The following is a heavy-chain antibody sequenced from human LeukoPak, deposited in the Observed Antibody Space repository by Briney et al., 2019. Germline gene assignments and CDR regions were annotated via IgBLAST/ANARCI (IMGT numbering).Heavy chain of an antibody. D-gene: IGHD1-7*01. V-gene: IGHV4-31*03. CDR2: IYYSGST. CDR3: AREGVTGTTRSGCLDP. Sequence: SQTLSLTCTVSGGSISSGGYYWSWIRQHPGKGLEWIGYIYYSGSTYYNPSLKSRVTISVDTSKNQFSLKLSSVTAADTAVYYCAREGVTGTTRSGCLDPWGQGTLVTVSS. CDR1: GGSISSGGYY. J-gene: IGHJ5*02.